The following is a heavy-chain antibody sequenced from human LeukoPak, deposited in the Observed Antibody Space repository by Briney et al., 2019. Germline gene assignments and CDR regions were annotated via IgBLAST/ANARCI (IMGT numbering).Heavy chain of an antibody. D-gene: IGHD3-22*01. CDR2: INAYNGNT. J-gene: IGHJ4*02. Sequence: GASVKVSCKASGYTFTSYGISWVRQAPGQGLEWMGWINAYNGNTNYAQKLQGRVTMTTDTSTSTAYMELRSLRSDDTAVYYCARVMGWPSYYDSSGYRDYWGQGTLVNVSS. CDR1: GYTFTSYG. V-gene: IGHV1-18*01. CDR3: ARVMGWPSYYDSSGYRDY.